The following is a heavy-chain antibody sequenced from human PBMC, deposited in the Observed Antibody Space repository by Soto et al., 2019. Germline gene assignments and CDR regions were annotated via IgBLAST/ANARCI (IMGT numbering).Heavy chain of an antibody. Sequence: QVQLVQSGAEVKKPGASVKVSCEASGYTFTSYAMHWVRQAPGQRLEWMGWINAGNGNTKYSQKFQGRVTITRDTXXSTAYMELSSLRSEDTAVYYCAREDVSGSGSSFDYWGQGTLVTVSS. CDR3: AREDVSGSGSSFDY. V-gene: IGHV1-3*01. J-gene: IGHJ4*02. D-gene: IGHD3-10*01. CDR2: INAGNGNT. CDR1: GYTFTSYA.